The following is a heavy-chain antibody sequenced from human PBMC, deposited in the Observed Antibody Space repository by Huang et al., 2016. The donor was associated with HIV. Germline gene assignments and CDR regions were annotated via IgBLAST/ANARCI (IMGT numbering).Heavy chain of an antibody. V-gene: IGHV3-23*01. CDR3: AKDRVAGTGHCFDP. Sequence: EVKLLESGGGLVQPGGSLRLSCAASGFSFSSYTMTWFRQAPWKGLGWVSSIRSSDNTTFYADSVKGRFTISRDNSKNTLYLQMKSLRVDDTAVYYCAKDRVAGTGHCFDPWGQGTLVTVSS. CDR1: GFSFSSYT. J-gene: IGHJ5*02. D-gene: IGHD6-19*01. CDR2: IRSSDNTT.